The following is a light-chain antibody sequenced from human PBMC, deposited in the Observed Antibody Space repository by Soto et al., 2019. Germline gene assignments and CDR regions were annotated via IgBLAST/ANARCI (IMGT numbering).Light chain of an antibody. CDR3: CSYAATKVYV. V-gene: IGLV2-11*01. CDR1: RSDVGGYDY. Sequence: QSALTQPRSVSGSPGQSVTISCTGTRSDVGGYDYVSWYQQHPGKVPKLMIYDVSKRPSGVPDRFSGSKSGNTASLTISGLQADDEADYYCCSYAATKVYVFGTGPKLTVL. J-gene: IGLJ1*01. CDR2: DVS.